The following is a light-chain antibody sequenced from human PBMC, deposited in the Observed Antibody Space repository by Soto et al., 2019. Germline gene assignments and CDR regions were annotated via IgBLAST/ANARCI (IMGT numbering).Light chain of an antibody. J-gene: IGLJ1*01. CDR3: AAWDDSMTYV. CDR2: YDE. Sequence: SVLTQPPSVSGAPGQMVTISCSGRSSNVGNNAVNWYQQLPGKAPKLLIYYDEMLPSGISDRFSASKSGSSASLAISGLQSEDEAEYYCAAWDDSMTYVFGTGTKVTVL. CDR1: SSNVGNNA. V-gene: IGLV1-36*01.